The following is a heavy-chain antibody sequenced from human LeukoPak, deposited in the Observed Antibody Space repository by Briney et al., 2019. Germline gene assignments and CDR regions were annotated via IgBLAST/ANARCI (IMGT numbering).Heavy chain of an antibody. CDR1: GGSISSSSYY. V-gene: IGHV4-39*01. CDR2: IYYSGST. CDR3: ARLDSYDSSGYWGTWFDP. D-gene: IGHD3-22*01. J-gene: IGHJ5*02. Sequence: SETLSLTCTVSGGSISSSSYYWGWIRQPPGKGLEWIGSIYYSGSTYYNPSLKSRVTISVDTSKNQFSLKLSSMTAADTAVYYCARLDSYDSSGYWGTWFDPWGQGTLVTVSS.